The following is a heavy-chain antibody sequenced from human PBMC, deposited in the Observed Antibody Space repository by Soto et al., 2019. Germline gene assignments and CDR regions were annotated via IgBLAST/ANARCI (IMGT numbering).Heavy chain of an antibody. Sequence: EVHLLESGGGLIQPGGSLRLACAASGFTLSTYAMSWVRQAPGKGLEWVSGLSDSGGSTYYADSVKGRFTISRDNSMNTLYLQMNTLRAEDTAVYYCAKVSSAWYSGFFDYWGQGTLVTVSS. CDR1: GFTLSTYA. J-gene: IGHJ4*02. V-gene: IGHV3-23*01. D-gene: IGHD2-21*02. CDR3: AKVSSAWYSGFFDY. CDR2: LSDSGGST.